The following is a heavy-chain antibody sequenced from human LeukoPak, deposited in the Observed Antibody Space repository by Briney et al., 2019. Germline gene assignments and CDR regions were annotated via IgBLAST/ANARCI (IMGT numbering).Heavy chain of an antibody. CDR2: ISAYNGNT. Sequence: ASVKVSCKASGYTFTSYGISWVRQAPGQGLEWMGWISAYNGNTNYAQKLQGRVTMTTDTSTSTAYMELRSLRSDDTAVYYCARDHTDNWNYGSGFDPWGQGTLVTVSS. D-gene: IGHD1-7*01. CDR1: GYTFTSYG. V-gene: IGHV1-18*01. CDR3: ARDHTDNWNYGSGFDP. J-gene: IGHJ5*02.